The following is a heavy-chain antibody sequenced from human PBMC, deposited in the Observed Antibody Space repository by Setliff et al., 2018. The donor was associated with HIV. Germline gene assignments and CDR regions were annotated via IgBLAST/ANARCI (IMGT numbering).Heavy chain of an antibody. D-gene: IGHD3-10*01. CDR1: GFTFSDYA. J-gene: IGHJ4*02. CDR3: ARDDRWVYNDYLDY. Sequence: GGSLRLSCAASGFTFSDYAMSWVRQAPGKGLEWVSAISGSGRGTYYADSVKGRFTISRDNSRNTLYLQVNSLRTEDTAVYFCARDDRWVYNDYLDYWGQGTLVTVSS. CDR2: ISGSGRGT. V-gene: IGHV3-23*01.